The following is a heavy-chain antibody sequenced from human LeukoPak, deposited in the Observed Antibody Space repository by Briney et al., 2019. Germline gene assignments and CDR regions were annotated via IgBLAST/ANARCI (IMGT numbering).Heavy chain of an antibody. D-gene: IGHD2-15*01. CDR1: GFTFSSYA. CDR3: AKDPFFVVVVGANRGGVGY. CDR2: ISGSGGST. J-gene: IGHJ4*02. Sequence: GGSLRLSCAASGFTFSSYAMSWVRQAPGKGLEWVSAISGSGGSTYYADSVKGRFTISRDNSKNTLYLQMNSLRAEDTAVYYCAKDPFFVVVVGANRGGVGYWGQGTLVTVSS. V-gene: IGHV3-23*01.